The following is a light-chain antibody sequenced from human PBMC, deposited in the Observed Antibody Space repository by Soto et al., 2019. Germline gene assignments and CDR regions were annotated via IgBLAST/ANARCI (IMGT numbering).Light chain of an antibody. CDR2: KAS. CDR1: QSISSW. CDR3: QQYNSYSATWT. Sequence: IQMTQSPSTLSASVGDRVTLTWRASQSISSWLAWYQQKPGKAPKPLIYKASSLESGVPSRFSGSGSGTEFTLTISSLQPADFATYYCQQYNSYSATWTFGQGTKVHIK. V-gene: IGKV1-5*03. J-gene: IGKJ1*01.